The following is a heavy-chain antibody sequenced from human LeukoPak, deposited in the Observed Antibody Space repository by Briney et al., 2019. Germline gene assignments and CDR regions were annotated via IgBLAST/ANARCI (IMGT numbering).Heavy chain of an antibody. CDR3: ASTDCGGDCYSSLDY. J-gene: IGHJ4*02. V-gene: IGHV1-46*01. Sequence: ASVKVSCKASGYTFTSYGISWVRQAPGQGLEWMGIINPSGGSTSYAQKFQGSVTMTRDTSTSTVYMELSSLRSEDTAVYYCASTDCGGDCYSSLDYWGQGTLVTVSS. CDR2: INPSGGST. CDR1: GYTFTSYG. D-gene: IGHD2-21*02.